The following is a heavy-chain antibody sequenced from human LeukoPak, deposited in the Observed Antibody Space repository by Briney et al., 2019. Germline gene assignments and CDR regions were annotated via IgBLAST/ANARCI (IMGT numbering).Heavy chain of an antibody. CDR2: IKQDGSEK. J-gene: IGHJ3*02. Sequence: SGGSLRLSCAASGFTFSSYWMSWVRQAPGKGLEWVANIKQDGSEKYYVDSVKGRFTISRDNAKNSLYLQMNGLRAEDTAVYYCARGANLGWELHGAFDIWGQGTLVTVSS. CDR1: GFTFSSYW. V-gene: IGHV3-7*01. CDR3: ARGANLGWELHGAFDI. D-gene: IGHD2-15*01.